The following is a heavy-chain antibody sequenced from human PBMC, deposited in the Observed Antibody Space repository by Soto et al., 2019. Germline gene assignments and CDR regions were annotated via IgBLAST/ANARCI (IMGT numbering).Heavy chain of an antibody. CDR2: IYYSGST. J-gene: IGHJ5*02. Sequence: SETLSLTCTVSGGSISSGGYYWSWIRQHTGKGLEWIGYIYYSGSTYYNPSLKSRVTISVDTSKNQFSLKLSSVTAADTAVYYCARQLGYCSGGSCQARADNWFDPWGQGTRVTVSS. V-gene: IGHV4-31*03. D-gene: IGHD2-15*01. CDR1: GGSISSGGYY. CDR3: ARQLGYCSGGSCQARADNWFDP.